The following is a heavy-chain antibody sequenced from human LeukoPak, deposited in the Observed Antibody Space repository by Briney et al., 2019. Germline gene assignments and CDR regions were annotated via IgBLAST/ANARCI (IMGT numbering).Heavy chain of an antibody. D-gene: IGHD3-10*01. CDR3: ASRGITMVRGVIIGFDY. CDR1: VGSFRGYY. V-gene: IGHV4-34*01. J-gene: IGHJ4*02. CDR2: INHSGST. Sequence: SETLPLTCAVYVGSFRGYYWSGLRQPPGKGLAGIGEINHSGSTNYNPSLTSRVTISVDTSKNQFSLNLSSVSAADTAVYFCASRGITMVRGVIIGFDYWGQGTLVTVSS.